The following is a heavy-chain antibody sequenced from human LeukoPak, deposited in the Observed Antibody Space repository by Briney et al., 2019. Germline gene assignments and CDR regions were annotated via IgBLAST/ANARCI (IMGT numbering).Heavy chain of an antibody. CDR1: GISFSSHA. J-gene: IGHJ6*03. CDR2: ISGSGGHT. CDR3: AKWEAATMRDGYNYYYYYMEC. Sequence: PRGSLRLSCAPSGISFSSHALSWVRQAPRKGLEWVSLISGSGGHTYYGDSVKGRFTISRDNSPNSLYLQMNSLSPEYTAVYYWAKWEAATMRDGYNYYYYYMECWGRGTTVSVSS. V-gene: IGHV3-23*01. D-gene: IGHD5-24*01.